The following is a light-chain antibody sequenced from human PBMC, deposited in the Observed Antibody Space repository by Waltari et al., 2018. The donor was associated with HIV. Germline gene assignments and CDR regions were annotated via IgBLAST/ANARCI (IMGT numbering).Light chain of an antibody. CDR2: RTD. CDR1: SSNIGADYD. V-gene: IGLV1-40*01. Sequence: QSVLTQPPSLSGAPGQRVTISCIGTSSNIGADYDVHWYRQVSGAAPKLLIYRTDARPSGVPDRFFGSRSGASASLVINGLQTDDEADYYCQSYDSSLFWVFGGRTKLTVL. J-gene: IGLJ2*01. CDR3: QSYDSSLFWV.